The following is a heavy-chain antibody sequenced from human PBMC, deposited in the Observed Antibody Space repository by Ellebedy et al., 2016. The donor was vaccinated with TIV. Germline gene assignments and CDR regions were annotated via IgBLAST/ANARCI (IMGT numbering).Heavy chain of an antibody. J-gene: IGHJ5*02. CDR1: GFTFSSYS. Sequence: PGGSLRLSCAASGFTFSSYSMNWVRQAPGKGLEWVSSISSSSSYIYYADSVKGRFTISRDNAKNSLYLQMNSLRAEDTAVYYCARSPVGYSSGWYLVRWFDPWGQGTLVTVSS. D-gene: IGHD6-19*01. V-gene: IGHV3-21*01. CDR2: ISSSSSYI. CDR3: ARSPVGYSSGWYLVRWFDP.